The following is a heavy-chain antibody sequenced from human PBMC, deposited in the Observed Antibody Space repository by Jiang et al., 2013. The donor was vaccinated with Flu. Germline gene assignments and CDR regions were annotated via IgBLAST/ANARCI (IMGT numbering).Heavy chain of an antibody. J-gene: IGHJ5*02. V-gene: IGHV4-61*01. CDR3: ARSVRGDLISNYALGKFDP. D-gene: IGHD4-11*01. CDR1: GGSVSSGSYY. Sequence: GPGLVKPSETLSLTCTVSGGSVSSGSYYWSWIRQPPGKGLEWIGYIYYSGSTNYNPSLKSRVTISVDTSKNQFSLKLSSVTAADTAVYYCARSVRGDLISNYALGKFDPWGQGTLVTVSS. CDR2: IYYSGST.